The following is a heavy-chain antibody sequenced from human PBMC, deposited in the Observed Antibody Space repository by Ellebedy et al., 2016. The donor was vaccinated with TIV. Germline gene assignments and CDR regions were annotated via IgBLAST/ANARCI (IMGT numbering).Heavy chain of an antibody. CDR1: GFTFSSYA. CDR3: DSSIAAAGPFDY. CDR2: ISSNGGSK. V-gene: IGHV3-64*04. Sequence: GESLKISCSTSGFTFSSYAMHWVRQAPGKGLEYVSAISSNGGSKYYADSVKGRFTISRDNSKNTLYLQMNSLRAEDTAVYFCDSSIAAAGPFDYWGQGTLVTVSS. J-gene: IGHJ4*02. D-gene: IGHD6-13*01.